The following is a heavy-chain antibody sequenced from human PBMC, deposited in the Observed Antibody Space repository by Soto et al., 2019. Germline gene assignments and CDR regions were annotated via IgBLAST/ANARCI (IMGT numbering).Heavy chain of an antibody. CDR2: IYPGDSDT. CDR3: ARTRSFTLGFYYDGMDV. CDR1: GYNFASYW. D-gene: IGHD6-6*01. J-gene: IGHJ6*02. V-gene: IGHV5-51*01. Sequence: PGEPLKISCRGSGYNFASYWIGWVRPMPGKDLEWMGIIYPGDSDTRYSPSFQGQVTISADKSLRTAYLQWTSLKASDTALYYCARTRSFTLGFYYDGMDVWGQGTTVTVS.